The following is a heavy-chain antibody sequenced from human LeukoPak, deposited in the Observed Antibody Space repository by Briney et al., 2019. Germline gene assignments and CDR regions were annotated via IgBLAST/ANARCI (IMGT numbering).Heavy chain of an antibody. Sequence: SETLSLTCTVSGGSISSYYWSWLRQPAGKGLEWIGRIYTSGNTNYNPSLKSRVITSVDKSKNHFSLKLSSVTAADTAVYYCAKVLVGASYYYYYMDVWGKGTTVTVSS. J-gene: IGHJ6*03. D-gene: IGHD1-26*01. CDR1: GGSISSYY. CDR2: IYTSGNT. CDR3: AKVLVGASYYYYYMDV. V-gene: IGHV4-4*07.